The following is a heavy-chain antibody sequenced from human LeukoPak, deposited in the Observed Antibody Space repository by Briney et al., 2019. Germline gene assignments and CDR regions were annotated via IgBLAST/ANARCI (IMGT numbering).Heavy chain of an antibody. J-gene: IGHJ4*02. Sequence: GGSLRLSCAASGFTFSSYAMSWVRQAPGKGLEWVSAISDSGGSTYYADSVKGRFTISRDNSKNTLYLQMNSLRAEDTAVYYCARGFSPPPIIRGVIYYFDYWGQGTLVTVSS. CDR3: ARGFSPPPIIRGVIYYFDY. CDR2: ISDSGGST. V-gene: IGHV3-23*01. CDR1: GFTFSSYA. D-gene: IGHD3-10*01.